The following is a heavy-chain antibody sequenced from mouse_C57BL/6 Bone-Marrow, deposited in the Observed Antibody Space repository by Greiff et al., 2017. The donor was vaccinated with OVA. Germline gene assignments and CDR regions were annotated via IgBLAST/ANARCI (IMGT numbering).Heavy chain of an antibody. CDR1: GYTFTSYW. J-gene: IGHJ2*01. D-gene: IGHD1-1*01. Sequence: VKLQQPGAELVKPGASVKLSCKASGYTFTSYWMHWVKQRPGQGLEWIGMIHPNSGSTNYNEKFKSKATLTVDKSSSTAYMQLSSLTSEDSAVYYCARYYGSSYVGYWGQGTTLTVSS. CDR2: IHPNSGST. CDR3: ARYYGSSYVGY. V-gene: IGHV1-64*01.